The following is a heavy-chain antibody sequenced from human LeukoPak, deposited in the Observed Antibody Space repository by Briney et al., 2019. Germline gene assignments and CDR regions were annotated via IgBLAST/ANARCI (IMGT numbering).Heavy chain of an antibody. CDR1: GGSISSSNW. V-gene: IGHV4-4*02. Sequence: SETLSLTCAVSGGSISSSNWWSWVRQPPGKGLEWIGEIYHSGSTNYNPSLKSRVTISVDKSKNQFSLKLSSVTAADTAVYYCARVPYGSGSYSTLDYWGQGTLVTVSS. D-gene: IGHD3-10*01. J-gene: IGHJ4*02. CDR2: IYHSGST. CDR3: ARVPYGSGSYSTLDY.